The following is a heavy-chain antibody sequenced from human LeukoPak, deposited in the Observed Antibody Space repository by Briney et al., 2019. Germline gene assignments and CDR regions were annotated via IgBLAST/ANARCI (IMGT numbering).Heavy chain of an antibody. V-gene: IGHV6-1*01. D-gene: IGHD2-2*01. CDR3: ARRLTQYDCFDP. Sequence: SQTLSLTCAISGDTVSSNTAAWNWIRQSPSRGLEWLGRTYYRSTWYNDYAVSVRGRITVNPDTSKNQFSLHLNSVTPEDTAVYYCARRLTQYDCFDPWGQGILVTVSS. CDR2: TYYRSTWYN. J-gene: IGHJ5*02. CDR1: GDTVSSNTAA.